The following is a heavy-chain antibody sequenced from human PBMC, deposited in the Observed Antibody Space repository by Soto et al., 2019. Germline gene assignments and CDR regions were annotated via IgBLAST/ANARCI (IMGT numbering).Heavy chain of an antibody. D-gene: IGHD3-22*01. CDR1: GYTFTSYY. V-gene: IGHV1-46*01. Sequence: QVQLVQSGAEVKKPGASVKVSCKASGYTFTSYYMHWVRQAPGQGLEWMGIINPSGVSTSYAQKFQGRVTMTRDTSTSTGYMELSSLRSEDTAVYYCARGGVDSSGYSPYYYYYGMDVWGQGTTVTVSS. CDR3: ARGGVDSSGYSPYYYYYGMDV. CDR2: INPSGVST. J-gene: IGHJ6*02.